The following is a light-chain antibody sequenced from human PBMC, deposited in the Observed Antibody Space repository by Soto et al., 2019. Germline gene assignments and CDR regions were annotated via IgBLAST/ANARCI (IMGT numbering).Light chain of an antibody. CDR3: QQYNSYPYT. V-gene: IGKV1-5*01. J-gene: IGKJ2*01. CDR1: QSISSW. CDR2: DAS. Sequence: DIPMTQSPSTLSASVGDRVTITCRASQSISSWLAWYQQKPGKAPKLLIYDASSLESGVPSRFSGSGSGTEFTLTISSLQPDDFATYYCQQYNSYPYTFGQGTKPEIK.